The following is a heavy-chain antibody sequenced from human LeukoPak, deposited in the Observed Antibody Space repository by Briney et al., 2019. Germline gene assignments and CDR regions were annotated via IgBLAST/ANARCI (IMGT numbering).Heavy chain of an antibody. CDR2: VYHSGST. CDR1: GGSFSGYY. J-gene: IGHJ4*02. D-gene: IGHD3-3*01. Sequence: PSETLSLTCAVYGGSFSGYYWNWIRQPPGKGLEWIGEVYHSGSTYYNPSLKSRVTISVDTSKNQFSLKLSSVTAADTAVYYCARDGVEGFDYWGQGTLVTVSS. CDR3: ARDGVEGFDY. V-gene: IGHV4-34*01.